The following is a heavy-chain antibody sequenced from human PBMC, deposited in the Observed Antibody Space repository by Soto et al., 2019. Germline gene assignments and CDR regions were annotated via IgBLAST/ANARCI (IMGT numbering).Heavy chain of an antibody. Sequence: GGSLRLSCTASGFTFGDYAMSWFRQAPGKGLEWVGFIRSKAYGGTTEYAASVKGRFTISRDDSKSIAYLQMNSLKTEDTAVYYCTTVRDPVLRFLEWLFDYWGQGTLVTVSS. CDR1: GFTFGDYA. CDR3: TTVRDPVLRFLEWLFDY. J-gene: IGHJ4*02. D-gene: IGHD3-3*01. CDR2: IRSKAYGGTT. V-gene: IGHV3-49*03.